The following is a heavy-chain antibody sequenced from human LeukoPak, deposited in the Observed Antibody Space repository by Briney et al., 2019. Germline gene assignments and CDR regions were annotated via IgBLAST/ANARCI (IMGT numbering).Heavy chain of an antibody. CDR1: GFTFSDYY. J-gene: IGHJ4*02. V-gene: IGHV3-11*01. CDR2: ISSSGSTI. D-gene: IGHD2-2*01. Sequence: GGSLRLSCAASGFTFSDYYMSWIRQAPGKGLEWVSYISSSGSTIYYADSVKGRFTISRDNSKNTLYLQMNSLRAEDTAVYYCARDSLTYCSTTSCQSFDYWGQGTLVTVSS. CDR3: ARDSLTYCSTTSCQSFDY.